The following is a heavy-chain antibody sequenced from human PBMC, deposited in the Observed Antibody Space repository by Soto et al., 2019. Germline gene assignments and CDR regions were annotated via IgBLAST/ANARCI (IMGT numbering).Heavy chain of an antibody. CDR1: GYTFSSYH. V-gene: IGHV1-18*01. Sequence: QIQLVQSGAEVKKPGASVKVSCKASGYTFSSYHITWVRQAPGQGLEWMGWISAYNGNTNYAQNLQGRVTMTTDPSTSTAYMALRSLRSADTAVYSCARDLPPVDSWGQGTLVTVSS. CDR3: ARDLPPVDS. J-gene: IGHJ4*02. CDR2: ISAYNGNT.